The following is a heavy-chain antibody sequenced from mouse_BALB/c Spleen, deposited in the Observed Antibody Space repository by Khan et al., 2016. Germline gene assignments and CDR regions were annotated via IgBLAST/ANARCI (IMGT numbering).Heavy chain of an antibody. Sequence: HVQLKQSGAELMKPGASVKISCKATGYTFSSYWIEWVKQRPGHGLEWIGEILPGSGSTNYNEKFRGKATFTADTSSNTAYMQLSSLTSEDSAVHYCARTDRRGYFDYWGQGTTLTVSS. V-gene: IGHV1-9*01. J-gene: IGHJ2*01. CDR3: ARTDRRGYFDY. CDR2: ILPGSGST. CDR1: GYTFSSYW.